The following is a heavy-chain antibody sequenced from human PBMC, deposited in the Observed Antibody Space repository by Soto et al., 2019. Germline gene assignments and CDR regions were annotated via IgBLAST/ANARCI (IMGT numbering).Heavy chain of an antibody. Sequence: ASVKVSCKASGYTFTSYDINWVRQATGQGLEWMGWMNPNSGNTGYAQKFQGRVTMTRNTSISTAYMELSSLRSEDTAMYYCARGPKFTAAGPFDYWGQGTPVTVSS. CDR1: GYTFTSYD. V-gene: IGHV1-8*01. J-gene: IGHJ4*02. D-gene: IGHD6-13*01. CDR2: MNPNSGNT. CDR3: ARGPKFTAAGPFDY.